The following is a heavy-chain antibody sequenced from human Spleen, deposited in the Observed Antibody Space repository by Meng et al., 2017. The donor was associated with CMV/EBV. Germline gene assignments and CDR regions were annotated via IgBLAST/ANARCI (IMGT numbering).Heavy chain of an antibody. D-gene: IGHD3-22*01. V-gene: IGHV5-51*01. CDR2: IYPGDSDT. CDR3: ATHYYDTSGYYYPLDY. CDR1: GYSFTSYW. J-gene: IGHJ4*02. Sequence: GYSFTSYWIGWVRQMPGKGLEWMGIIYPGDSDTRYSPSFQGQVTISADKSISTAYLQWSSLKASDTAMYYCATHYYDTSGYYYPLDYWGQGTLVTVSS.